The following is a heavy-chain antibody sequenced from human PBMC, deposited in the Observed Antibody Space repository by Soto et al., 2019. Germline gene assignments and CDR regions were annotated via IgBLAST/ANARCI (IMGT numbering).Heavy chain of an antibody. CDR2: ISGSAGST. J-gene: IGHJ4*02. V-gene: IGHV3-23*01. D-gene: IGHD6-13*01. Sequence: GGSLRLSCAASGFTFSSYAMSWVRQAPGKGLEWVSVISGSAGSTYYADSVKGRFTITRDNSKNTLYLQMNSLRAEDTAVYYCAKAGGAAGTVDYFDYWGQGTLVIVSS. CDR3: AKAGGAAGTVDYFDY. CDR1: GFTFSSYA.